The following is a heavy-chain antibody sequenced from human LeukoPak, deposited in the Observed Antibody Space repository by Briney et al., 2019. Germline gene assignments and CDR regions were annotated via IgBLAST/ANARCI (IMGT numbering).Heavy chain of an antibody. Sequence: ASVKVSCKASGGTFSSYAISWVRQAPGQGLEWMGGIIPIFGTANYAQKSQGRVTITADESTSTAYMELSSLRSEDTAVYYCARETYGSGSYYNKADAFDIWGQGTMVTVSS. J-gene: IGHJ3*02. CDR1: GGTFSSYA. CDR2: IIPIFGTA. D-gene: IGHD3-10*01. V-gene: IGHV1-69*13. CDR3: ARETYGSGSYYNKADAFDI.